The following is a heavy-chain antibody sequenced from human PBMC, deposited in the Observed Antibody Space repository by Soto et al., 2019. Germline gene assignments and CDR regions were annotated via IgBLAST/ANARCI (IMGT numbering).Heavy chain of an antibody. V-gene: IGHV1-3*04. CDR2: INTVNGNT. CDR3: ARGAYPAGSNYHYGMGV. J-gene: IGHJ6*02. D-gene: IGHD3-16*01. CDR1: GYTFISNA. Sequence: QVQLVQSGAEVKMPGASVKLSCKAFGYTFISNAMHWVRQAPGQRLEWMGWINTVNGNTKYSQTFRRRVTINRDTSACTVYMELSGLRSDDTAVYYCARGAYPAGSNYHYGMGVWGLGTTVSVS.